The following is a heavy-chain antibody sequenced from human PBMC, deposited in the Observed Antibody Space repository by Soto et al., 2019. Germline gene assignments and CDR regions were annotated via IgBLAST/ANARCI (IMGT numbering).Heavy chain of an antibody. CDR1: GGTFSSNA. D-gene: IGHD3-22*01. Sequence: QVQLVQSGAEVKKPGSSVKVSCKASGGTFSSNAISWVRQAPGQGLEWMGGIIPIFGTANYAQKFQGRVTITADESTSTAYMELSSLRSEDTAVYYCASTYYYDSSGYYSRAFDYWGQGTLVTVSS. CDR2: IIPIFGTA. V-gene: IGHV1-69*01. CDR3: ASTYYYDSSGYYSRAFDY. J-gene: IGHJ4*02.